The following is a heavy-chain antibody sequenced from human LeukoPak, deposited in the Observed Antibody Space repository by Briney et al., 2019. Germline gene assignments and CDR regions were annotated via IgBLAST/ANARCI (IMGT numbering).Heavy chain of an antibody. CDR2: IYYSGST. V-gene: IGHV4-39*01. Sequence: SETLSLTCTVSGGSISSSSYYWGWIRQPPGKGLEWIGSIYYSGSTYYNPSLKSRVTISVDTSKNQFSLKLSSVTAADTAVYYCARHLPGLWAVPAPRPFDYWGQGTLVTVSS. CDR3: ARHLPGLWAVPAPRPFDY. D-gene: IGHD2-2*01. CDR1: GGSISSSSYY. J-gene: IGHJ4*02.